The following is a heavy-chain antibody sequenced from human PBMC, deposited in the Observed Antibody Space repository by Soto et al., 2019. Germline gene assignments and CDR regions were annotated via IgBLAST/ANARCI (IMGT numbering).Heavy chain of an antibody. D-gene: IGHD3-10*01. CDR3: ARVSHLGRGHAS. CDR1: GESVSSNVAA. J-gene: IGHJ5*02. Sequence: SQSLSLTCAVSGESVSSNVAAWTWIRQSPSRGLEWLGRTFYRSNWNYNYAVSVTGRMTINPDTSRNQFSLQLNSVTPEDTAVYYCARVSHLGRGHASWGKGTLVTVSS. V-gene: IGHV6-1*01. CDR2: TFYRSNWNY.